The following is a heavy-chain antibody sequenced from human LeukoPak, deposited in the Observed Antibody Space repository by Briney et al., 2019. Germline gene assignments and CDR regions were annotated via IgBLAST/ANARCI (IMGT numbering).Heavy chain of an antibody. J-gene: IGHJ3*02. V-gene: IGHV1-46*01. CDR2: INPSGGST. Sequence: ASVKVSCKASGYTFTSYYMHWVRQAPGQGLEWMGIINPSGGSTSYAQKFQGRVTMTRDTSSSTAYMELSSLRSDDTAVYFCTTLSDGDTFDIWGQGTLVTVSS. CDR3: TTLSDGDTFDI. D-gene: IGHD1-14*01. CDR1: GYTFTSYY.